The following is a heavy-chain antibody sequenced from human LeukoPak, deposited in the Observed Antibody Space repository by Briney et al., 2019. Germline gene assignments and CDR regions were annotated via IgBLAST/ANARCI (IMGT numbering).Heavy chain of an antibody. CDR1: GGSISSYY. D-gene: IGHD3-10*01. V-gene: IGHV4-4*07. J-gene: IGHJ6*03. CDR3: ARDQDYHDGSGSYSGFDYYYYMDV. Sequence: SETLSLTCTVSGGSISSYYWSWIRQPAGKGLEWIGRMYISGSTNYNPSLKSRVTMSVDTSKNQFSLKLSSVTAADTAVYYCARDQDYHDGSGSYSGFDYYYYMDVWGKGTTVTVSS. CDR2: MYISGST.